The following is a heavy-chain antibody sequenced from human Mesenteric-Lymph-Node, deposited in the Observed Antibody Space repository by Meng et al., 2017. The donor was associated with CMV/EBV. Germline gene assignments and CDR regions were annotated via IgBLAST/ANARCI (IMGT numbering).Heavy chain of an antibody. J-gene: IGHJ4*02. CDR2: LSGSGNSA. D-gene: IGHD5-18*01. CDR3: AKVGYTTGDY. V-gene: IGHV3-23*01. Sequence: GESLKISCVASGFTFDHHAMTWVRQVPGKGMEWVSSLSGSGNSAYYADSVKGRFTISRDNSKNTLYLQMNSLRVEDTAVYYCAKVGYTTGDYWGQGTLVTVSS. CDR1: GFTFDHHA.